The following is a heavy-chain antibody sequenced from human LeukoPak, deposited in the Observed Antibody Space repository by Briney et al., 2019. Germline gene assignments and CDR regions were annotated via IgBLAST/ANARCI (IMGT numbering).Heavy chain of an antibody. V-gene: IGHV3-30-3*01. J-gene: IGHJ3*02. CDR1: GFTFSSYA. Sequence: PGGSLRLSCAASGFTFSSYAMHWVRQAPGKGLEWVAVISYDGSNKYYADSVKGRFTISRDNSKNTLYLQMNSLRAEDTAVYYCARVMIPDRAFDIWGQGTMVTVSS. CDR3: ARVMIPDRAFDI. D-gene: IGHD3-3*01. CDR2: ISYDGSNK.